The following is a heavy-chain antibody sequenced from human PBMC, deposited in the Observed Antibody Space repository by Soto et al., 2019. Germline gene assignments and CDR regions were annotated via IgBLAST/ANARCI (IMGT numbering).Heavy chain of an antibody. CDR3: ARDLDGSGSYYTDY. D-gene: IGHD3-10*01. J-gene: IGHJ4*02. V-gene: IGHV1-18*01. Sequence: QVQLVQSGAEVKKPGASVKVSCKASGYMFVTYGINWVRQAPGQGLEWMGWISAYNGNTKYAQNLQGRVTMTTDASTSTPYMEMRSLRSDDPAVYYCARDLDGSGSYYTDYWGPGTLVTVCS. CDR1: GYMFVTYG. CDR2: ISAYNGNT.